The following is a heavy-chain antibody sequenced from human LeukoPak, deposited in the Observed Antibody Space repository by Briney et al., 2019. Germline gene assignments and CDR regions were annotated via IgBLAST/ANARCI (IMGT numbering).Heavy chain of an antibody. V-gene: IGHV3-30*02. D-gene: IGHD2-15*01. J-gene: IGHJ6*03. CDR2: RRYDGSNK. CDR1: GFTFSSYG. Sequence: GGSLRLSCAASGFTFSSYGMHWVRQAPGKGLEWVAFRRYDGSNKYYADSVKGRFTISRDNSKNTLYLQMNSLRAEDTAVYYCVLIKEGYCSGGSCNYYYYYMDVWGKGTTVTVSS. CDR3: VLIKEGYCSGGSCNYYYYYMDV.